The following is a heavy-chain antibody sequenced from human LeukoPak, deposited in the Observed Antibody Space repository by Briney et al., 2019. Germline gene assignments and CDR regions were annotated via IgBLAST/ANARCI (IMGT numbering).Heavy chain of an antibody. CDR3: ASHRIVATTNFDY. CDR1: GYSFTSYW. J-gene: IGHJ4*02. V-gene: IGHV5-10-1*01. D-gene: IGHD5-12*01. CDR2: IDPSDSYT. Sequence: GESPRISCKGSGYSFTSYWISWVRQMPGKGLEWMGRIDPSDSYTNYSQSFQGHVTISADKSISTAYLQWSSLKASDTAMYYCASHRIVATTNFDYWGQGTLVTVSS.